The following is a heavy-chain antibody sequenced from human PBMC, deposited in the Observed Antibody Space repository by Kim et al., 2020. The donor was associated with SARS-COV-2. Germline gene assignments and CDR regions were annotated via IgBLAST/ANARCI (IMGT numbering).Heavy chain of an antibody. V-gene: IGHV4-39*07. D-gene: IGHD3-22*01. CDR3: ARDYYDSSGYYPPMDY. Sequence: SLKRGVTIAVDTSKNQFSLKLSSVTAADTAVYYCARDYYDSSGYYPPMDYWGQETLVTVSS. J-gene: IGHJ4*02.